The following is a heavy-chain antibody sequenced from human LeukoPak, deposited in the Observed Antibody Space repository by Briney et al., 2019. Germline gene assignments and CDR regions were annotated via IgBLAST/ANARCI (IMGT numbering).Heavy chain of an antibody. CDR1: DFNFVTYG. CDR3: AELGITMIGGV. CDR2: ISGGGDVT. V-gene: IGHV3-23*01. D-gene: IGHD3-10*02. J-gene: IGHJ6*04. Sequence: GGSLRLSCAASDFNFVTYGMTWVRQAPGKGLEWVSSISGGGDVTYFADSVKGRFTISRDNSKNTLYLQMNSLRVGDTAVYYCAELGITMIGGVWGKGTTVTISS.